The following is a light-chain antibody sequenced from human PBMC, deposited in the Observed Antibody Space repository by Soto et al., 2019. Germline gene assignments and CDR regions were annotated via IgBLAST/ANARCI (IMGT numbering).Light chain of an antibody. CDR3: QQYDHYPIT. Sequence: DIQMTQSPSTLSASVGDRVTITCRASENISGWSAWYQQKPGKAPKLLIYKASSLETGVPSRFSGSGSGTDFTLTISSLQPDDLASYYCQQYDHYPITFDQGTRLEIK. V-gene: IGKV1-5*03. CDR2: KAS. CDR1: ENISGW. J-gene: IGKJ5*01.